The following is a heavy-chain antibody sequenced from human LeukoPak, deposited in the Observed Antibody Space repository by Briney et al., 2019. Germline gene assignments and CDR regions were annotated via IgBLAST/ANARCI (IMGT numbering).Heavy chain of an antibody. J-gene: IGHJ4*02. CDR3: ARIPTVTFFDY. CDR2: INPNSGGT. CDR1: GYTFTGYY. V-gene: IGHV1-2*02. Sequence: GASVKVSCKASGYTFTGYYIHWVRQAPGQGLEWMGWINPNSGGTNYAQKFQGRVTMTRDTSISTTYMELSRLRSDDTAVYYCARIPTVTFFDYWGQGTLVTVSS. D-gene: IGHD4-17*01.